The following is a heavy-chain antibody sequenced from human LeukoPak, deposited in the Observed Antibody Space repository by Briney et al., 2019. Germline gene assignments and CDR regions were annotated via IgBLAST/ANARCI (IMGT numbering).Heavy chain of an antibody. D-gene: IGHD4-17*01. J-gene: IGHJ4*02. CDR3: ARGPHYGDYTFDY. V-gene: IGHV4-31*03. CDR2: IYYSGST. Sequence: SQTLSLTCTVSGGSISSGGYYWSWIRQHPGKGLEWIGYIYYSGSTYYNPSLKSRVTISVDTSKNQFSLKLSSVTAADTAVYYCARGPHYGDYTFDYGGQGTLVTVSS. CDR1: GGSISSGGYY.